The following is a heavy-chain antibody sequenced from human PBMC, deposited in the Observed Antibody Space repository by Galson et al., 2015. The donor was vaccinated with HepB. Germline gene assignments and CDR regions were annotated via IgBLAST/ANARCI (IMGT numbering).Heavy chain of an antibody. D-gene: IGHD6-13*01. J-gene: IGHJ4*02. Sequence: SLRLSCAASGFTFSSYSMNWVRQAPGKGLEWVSYISSSSRTISYADSVKGRFTISSDNATNSLYLQMTSLRDEDTAVYYCAREGQQLVRGWVDYWGQGTLVTVSS. CDR2: ISSSSRTI. V-gene: IGHV3-48*02. CDR3: AREGQQLVRGWVDY. CDR1: GFTFSSYS.